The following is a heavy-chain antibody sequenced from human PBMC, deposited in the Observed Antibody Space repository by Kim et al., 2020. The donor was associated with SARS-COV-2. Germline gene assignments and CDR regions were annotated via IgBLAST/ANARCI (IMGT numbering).Heavy chain of an antibody. D-gene: IGHD2-2*01. CDR3: ARGLYCSSTKCLFGLDV. Sequence: SVKGLFTVSRDNARNSVYLQMNSLRDEDTAVYYCARGLYCSSTKCLFGLDVWGQGTTVTVSS. J-gene: IGHJ6*02. V-gene: IGHV3-48*03.